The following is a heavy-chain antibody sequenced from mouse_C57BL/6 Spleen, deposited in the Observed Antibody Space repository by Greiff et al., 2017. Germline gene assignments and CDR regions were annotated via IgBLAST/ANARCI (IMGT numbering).Heavy chain of an antibody. Sequence: VQVVESGAELVKPGASVKISCKASGYAFSSYWMNWVKQRPGKGLEWIGQIYPGDGDTNYNGKFKGKATLTADKSSSTAYMQLSSLTSEDSAVYFCARNCYGSSLGFDYWGQGTTLTVSS. J-gene: IGHJ2*01. D-gene: IGHD1-1*01. CDR1: GYAFSSYW. CDR3: ARNCYGSSLGFDY. V-gene: IGHV1-80*01. CDR2: IYPGDGDT.